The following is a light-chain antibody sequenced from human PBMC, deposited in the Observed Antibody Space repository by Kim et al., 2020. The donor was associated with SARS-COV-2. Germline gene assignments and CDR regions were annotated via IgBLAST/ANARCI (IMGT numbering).Light chain of an antibody. Sequence: SASVGNRVTNTCRASQNVSPSLNWYQHQPGKAPKLLIYAVSSLQSGVPSRFSGSGSGTDFTLTISNLQPEDFALYYCQQSHGFPYSFGQGTKLEI. J-gene: IGKJ2*03. V-gene: IGKV1-39*01. CDR2: AVS. CDR3: QQSHGFPYS. CDR1: QNVSPS.